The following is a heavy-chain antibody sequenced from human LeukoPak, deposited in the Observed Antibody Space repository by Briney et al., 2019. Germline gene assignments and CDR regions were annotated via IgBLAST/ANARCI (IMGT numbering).Heavy chain of an antibody. Sequence: PSETLSLTCTVSGGSMYSHYWSWIRQPPGKGLEWIGYIYYSGSTNYNPSLKSRLAISVDTSNNQFSLKLSSVTAADSAVYYCARHGIPGYEHFFYYGMDVWGQGTTVSVSS. V-gene: IGHV4-59*08. D-gene: IGHD1-14*01. CDR3: ARHGIPGYEHFFYYGMDV. J-gene: IGHJ6*02. CDR1: GGSMYSHY. CDR2: IYYSGST.